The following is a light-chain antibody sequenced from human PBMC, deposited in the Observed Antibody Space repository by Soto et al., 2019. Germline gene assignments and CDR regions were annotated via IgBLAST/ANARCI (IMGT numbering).Light chain of an antibody. Sequence: DIQMTQSPSSLSASVGDRVTITCRASQGINFYLAWYQQKPGKAPKSLIYAATNVESGVPSRFSGSGSVTHFTLTINDLEPEDFATYFCQQYYTYPYTFGQGTKLEI. CDR3: QQYYTYPYT. CDR2: AAT. J-gene: IGKJ2*01. V-gene: IGKV1-16*01. CDR1: QGINFY.